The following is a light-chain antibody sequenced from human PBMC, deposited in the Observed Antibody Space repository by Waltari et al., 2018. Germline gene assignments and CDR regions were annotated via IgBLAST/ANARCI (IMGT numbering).Light chain of an antibody. J-gene: IGLJ1*01. CDR1: SSNLGSND. V-gene: IGLV1-47*01. Sequence: QSVLTQPPSASGTPGQGVSISCSGSSSNLGSNDLYWSQQPPGTAPKLLIYRNDQRPSGVPDRFSGSKYGTTAFLAISELRSEDEAVYYCASWDDSHYVFGGGTKVTVL. CDR3: ASWDDSHYV. CDR2: RND.